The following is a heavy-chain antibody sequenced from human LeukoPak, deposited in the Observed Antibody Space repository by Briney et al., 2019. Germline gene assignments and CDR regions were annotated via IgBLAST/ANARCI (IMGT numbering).Heavy chain of an antibody. CDR2: ISSSGSTI. Sequence: GGSLRLSCAASGFTFSSYEMNWVRQAPGKGLEWVSYISSSGSTIYYADSVKGRFTISRDNAKNSLYLQMNSLRGEDTAVYYCASQVNWNYDYWGQGTLVTVSS. J-gene: IGHJ4*02. CDR1: GFTFSSYE. V-gene: IGHV3-48*03. CDR3: ASQVNWNYDY. D-gene: IGHD1-1*01.